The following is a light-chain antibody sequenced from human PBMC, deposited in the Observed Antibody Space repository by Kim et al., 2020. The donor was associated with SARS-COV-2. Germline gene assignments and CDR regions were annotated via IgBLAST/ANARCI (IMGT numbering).Light chain of an antibody. CDR2: KTS. J-gene: IGKJ1*01. CDR1: QSVSSW. V-gene: IGKV1-39*01. Sequence: DIQMTQSTSSLSASVGDRVTITCRASQSVSSWLNWYQQKPGKAPHLLIYKTSTLQSGVPPRFSGSASGTDFTLTISSLQPEDFATYYCQQSYNFPRTFGQGTKVDIK. CDR3: QQSYNFPRT.